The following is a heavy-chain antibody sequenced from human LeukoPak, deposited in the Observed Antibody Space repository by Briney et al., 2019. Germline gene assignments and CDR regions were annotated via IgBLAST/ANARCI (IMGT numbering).Heavy chain of an antibody. Sequence: PGGSLRLSCAASGFTFSSYAMSWVRQAPGKGLEWVSAISNSGGRTYYADSVKGRFTISRDNSKNTLYLQMNSLRAEDTAVYYCAKDWDYHDSSGYYYPFDYWGQGTLVTVSS. CDR1: GFTFSSYA. J-gene: IGHJ4*02. CDR3: AKDWDYHDSSGYYYPFDY. CDR2: ISNSGGRT. D-gene: IGHD3-22*01. V-gene: IGHV3-23*01.